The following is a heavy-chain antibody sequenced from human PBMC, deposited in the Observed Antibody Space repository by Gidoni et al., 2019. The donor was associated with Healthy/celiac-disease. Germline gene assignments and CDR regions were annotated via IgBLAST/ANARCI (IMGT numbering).Heavy chain of an antibody. CDR2: IYSGVST. V-gene: IGHV3-53*01. J-gene: IGHJ4*02. CDR3: ARARGYCSGGSCSTHYELDY. CDR1: GFTGSSNY. Sequence: EVQLVEPGGGLIQPGGSLRLPCAASGFTGSSNYMSWVRQAPGKGLGWVSVIYSGVSTYSAASVKGRFTISKDNSKNPLYLQMNSLRAEDTAVYYCARARGYCSGGSCSTHYELDYWGQGTLVTVSS. D-gene: IGHD2-15*01.